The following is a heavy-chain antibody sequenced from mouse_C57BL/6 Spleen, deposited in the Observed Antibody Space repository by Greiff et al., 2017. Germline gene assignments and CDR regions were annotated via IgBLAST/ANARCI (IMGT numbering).Heavy chain of an antibody. CDR3: ARDITTVVATTPCDY. D-gene: IGHD1-1*01. Sequence: QVQLKQSGAELVKPGASVKISCKASGYAFSSYWMNWVKQRPGKGLEWIGQIYPGDGDTNYNGKFKGKATLTADKSSSTAYMQLSSLTSEDAAGYCCARDITTVVATTPCDYWGQGTTLTVSS. CDR1: GYAFSSYW. V-gene: IGHV1-80*01. J-gene: IGHJ2*01. CDR2: IYPGDGDT.